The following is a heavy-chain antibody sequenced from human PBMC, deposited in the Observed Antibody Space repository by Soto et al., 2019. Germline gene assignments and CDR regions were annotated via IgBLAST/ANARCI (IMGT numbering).Heavy chain of an antibody. CDR1: GYTFTSYG. V-gene: IGHV1-18*01. CDR3: ARALIPYCSRNSCRYFDY. D-gene: IGHD2-8*01. CDR2: ISAYNGNT. Sequence: ASVKVSCKASGYTFTSYGISWVRQAPGQGLEWMGWISAYNGNTNYAQKLQGRVTMTTDTSTSTAYMELRSLRSDDTAVYYCARALIPYCSRNSCRYFDYWGQGTLVTVSS. J-gene: IGHJ4*02.